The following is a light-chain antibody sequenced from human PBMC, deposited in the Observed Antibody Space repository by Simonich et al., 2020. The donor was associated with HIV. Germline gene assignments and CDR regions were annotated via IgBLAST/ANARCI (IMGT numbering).Light chain of an antibody. CDR3: QQSYSTPYT. Sequence: DIQLTQSPSSLSASVGNRVTITCRASQSISSFLNWYLQKPGKCPKLLIYAASSLQSGVPSRFSGSGSGTDFTLTISSLQPEDFATYYCQQSYSTPYTFGQGTKLEIK. J-gene: IGKJ2*01. V-gene: IGKV1-39*01. CDR2: AAS. CDR1: QSISSF.